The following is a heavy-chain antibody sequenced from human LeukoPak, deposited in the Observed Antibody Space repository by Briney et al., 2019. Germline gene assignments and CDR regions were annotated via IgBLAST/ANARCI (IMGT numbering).Heavy chain of an antibody. CDR1: GGSISSSSYY. CDR2: IYYSGST. CDR3: ASLVYWDYYMDV. J-gene: IGHJ6*03. V-gene: IGHV4-39*07. Sequence: SETLSLTCTVSGGSISSSSYYWGWIRQPPGKGLEWIGSIYYSGSTYCNPSLKSRVTISVDTSKNQFSLKLSSVTAADTAVYYCASLVYWDYYMDVWGKGTTVTVSS. D-gene: IGHD1-26*01.